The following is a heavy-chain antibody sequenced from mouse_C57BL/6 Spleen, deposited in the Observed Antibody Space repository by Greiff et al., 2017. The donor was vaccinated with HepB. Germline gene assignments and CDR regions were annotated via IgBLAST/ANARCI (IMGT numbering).Heavy chain of an antibody. Sequence: VQLQQPGAELVKPGASVKLSCKASGYTFTSYWMHWVKQRPGRGLEWIGMIHPNSGSTNYNEKFKSKATLTVDKSSSTAYMQLSSLTSEDSAVYYCAREGTAQAVDYWGQGTTLTVSS. D-gene: IGHD3-2*02. CDR2: IHPNSGST. CDR1: GYTFTSYW. V-gene: IGHV1-64*01. J-gene: IGHJ2*01. CDR3: AREGTAQAVDY.